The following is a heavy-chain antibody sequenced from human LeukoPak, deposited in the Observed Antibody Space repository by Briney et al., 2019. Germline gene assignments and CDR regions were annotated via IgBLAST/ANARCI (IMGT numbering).Heavy chain of an antibody. V-gene: IGHV5-51*01. CDR1: GYSFTSYW. CDR3: ARHLTIQYGDYYYMDV. D-gene: IGHD4/OR15-4a*01. Sequence: GESLKISCKGSGYSFTSYWIGWVRQMPGKGLEWMGIIYPGDSDTRYSPSFQGQVTISADKSISTAYLQWSSLKASDTAMYYCARHLTIQYGDYYYMDVWGKGTTVTISS. CDR2: IYPGDSDT. J-gene: IGHJ6*03.